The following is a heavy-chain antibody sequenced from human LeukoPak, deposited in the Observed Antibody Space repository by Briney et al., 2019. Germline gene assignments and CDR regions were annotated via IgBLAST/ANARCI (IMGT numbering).Heavy chain of an antibody. Sequence: SETLSLTCIVSGGSISSYYWSWIRQPAGKGLEWIGRIYTSGSTNYNPSLKSRVTMSVDTSKNQFSLKLSSVTAADTAVYYCARDQLARGSPTLKEEYYFDYWGQGTLVTVSS. CDR1: GGSISSYY. CDR3: ARDQLARGSPTLKEEYYFDY. V-gene: IGHV4-4*07. CDR2: IYTSGST. J-gene: IGHJ4*02. D-gene: IGHD1-1*01.